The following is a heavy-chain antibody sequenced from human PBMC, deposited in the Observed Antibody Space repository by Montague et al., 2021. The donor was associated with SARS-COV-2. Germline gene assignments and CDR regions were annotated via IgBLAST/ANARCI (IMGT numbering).Heavy chain of an antibody. Sequence: TLSLTCTVSGGSISSGGYYWSWIRQHAGKTLEWIGRLYTTGSTCYNPSLKSRVTILVDTSKNQFSLKLSSVTAADTAVYYCATDAWATSTGFFDNWGQGTLATVSS. CDR3: ATDAWATSTGFFDN. J-gene: IGHJ4*02. CDR1: GGSISSGGYY. D-gene: IGHD2-2*01. CDR2: LYTTGST. V-gene: IGHV4-61*02.